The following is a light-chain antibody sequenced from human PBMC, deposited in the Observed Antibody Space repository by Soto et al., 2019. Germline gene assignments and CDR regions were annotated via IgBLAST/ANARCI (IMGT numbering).Light chain of an antibody. CDR2: DVS. Sequence: QSALNQPASVSGSPGQSITISCAGTSSDVGGYNYVSWYQHHPGKAPKLMIFDVSNRPSGVSNRFSGSKSGNTASLTISGLQPEDEADYYCSSYTTSNTRQIVFGTGTKV. J-gene: IGLJ1*01. CDR1: SSDVGGYNY. CDR3: SSYTTSNTRQIV. V-gene: IGLV2-14*03.